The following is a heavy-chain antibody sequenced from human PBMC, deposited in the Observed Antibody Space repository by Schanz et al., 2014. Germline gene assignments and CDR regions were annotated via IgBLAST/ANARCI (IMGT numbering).Heavy chain of an antibody. CDR3: ARGTMPGTFDI. D-gene: IGHD2-2*01. Sequence: VQLVQSGAEVKRPGASVRVSCKASGYTFTSYDFNWVRQAPGQGLEWMGRIVPIAGITNYAQQFQGRVTFTADKSTSTAYMELSSLRYEDTALYYCARGTMPGTFDIWGQGTMVTVSS. CDR2: IVPIAGIT. CDR1: GYTFTSYD. J-gene: IGHJ3*02. V-gene: IGHV1-69*09.